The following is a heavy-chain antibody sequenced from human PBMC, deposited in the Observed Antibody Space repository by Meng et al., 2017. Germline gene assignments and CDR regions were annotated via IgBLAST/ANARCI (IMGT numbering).Heavy chain of an antibody. V-gene: IGHV4-61*01. CDR1: GGSVGSGNYY. D-gene: IGHD4-17*01. Sequence: QWQRRGSGQGLVRPSETLSLPCTVSGGSVGSGNYYWSWIRQPPGKGLEWIGYIVYSGSTTYNPSLKTRVTISVDTSKNQFSLKLTSVTAADTAVYFCARDVGGDYETLFDYWGQGTLVTVSS. CDR2: IVYSGST. J-gene: IGHJ4*02. CDR3: ARDVGGDYETLFDY.